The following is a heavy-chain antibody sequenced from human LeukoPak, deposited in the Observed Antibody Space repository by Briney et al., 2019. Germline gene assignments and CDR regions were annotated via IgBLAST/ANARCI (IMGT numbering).Heavy chain of an antibody. CDR2: ISSSSSYI. D-gene: IGHD6-13*01. J-gene: IGHJ4*02. CDR3: ARYPGIAAAGY. V-gene: IGHV3-21*01. CDR1: GFTFSSYE. Sequence: GGSLRLSCAASGFTFSSYEMNWVRQAPGKGLEWVSSISSSSSYIYYADSVKGRFTISRDNAKNSLYLQMNSLRAEDTAVYYCARYPGIAAAGYWGQGTLVTVSS.